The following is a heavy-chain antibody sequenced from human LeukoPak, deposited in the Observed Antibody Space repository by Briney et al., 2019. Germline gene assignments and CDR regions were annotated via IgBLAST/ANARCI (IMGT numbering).Heavy chain of an antibody. J-gene: IGHJ5*02. Sequence: GGSLRLSCAASGFTFSDYYMSWIRQAPGKGLEWVSAISGSGGSTYYADSVKGRFTISRDNSKNTLYLQMNSLRAEDTAVYYCAKRGADYVFDPWGQGTLVTVSS. CDR3: AKRGADYVFDP. CDR1: GFTFSDYY. V-gene: IGHV3-23*01. CDR2: ISGSGGST. D-gene: IGHD4-17*01.